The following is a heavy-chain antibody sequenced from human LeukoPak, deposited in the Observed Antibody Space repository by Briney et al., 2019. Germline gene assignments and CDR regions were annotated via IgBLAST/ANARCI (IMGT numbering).Heavy chain of an antibody. CDR2: ISYDGSNK. CDR1: GFTFSSYA. J-gene: IGHJ4*02. V-gene: IGHV3-30-3*01. CDR3: ARDGGSAAYDFDY. D-gene: IGHD2-2*01. Sequence: GGSLRRSCAASGFTFSSYAMHWVRQAPAKGLEWVAVISYDGSNKYYADSVKGRFTISRDNSKNTLYLQMNSLRAEDTAVYYCARDGGSAAYDFDYWGQGTLVTVSS.